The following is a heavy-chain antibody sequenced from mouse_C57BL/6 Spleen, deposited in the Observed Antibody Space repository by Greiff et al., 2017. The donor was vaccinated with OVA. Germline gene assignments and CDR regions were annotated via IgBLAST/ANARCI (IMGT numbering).Heavy chain of an antibody. CDR2: IHPSDSDT. Sequence: QVQLQQPGAELVKPGASVNVSCKASGYTFTSYWMHWVKQRPGQGLEWIGRIHPSDSDTNYNQKFKGKATLTVDKSSSTAYMQLSSLTSEDSAVYYCAIHYYGSSLDYWGQGTTLTVSS. CDR1: GYTFTSYW. D-gene: IGHD1-1*01. V-gene: IGHV1-74*01. J-gene: IGHJ2*01. CDR3: AIHYYGSSLDY.